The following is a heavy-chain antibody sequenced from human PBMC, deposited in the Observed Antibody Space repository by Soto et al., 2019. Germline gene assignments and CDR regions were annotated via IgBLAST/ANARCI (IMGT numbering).Heavy chain of an antibody. CDR3: STRAYDTNGYYRFEP. V-gene: IGHV4-34*01. J-gene: IGHJ5*01. Sequence: TLSLTCAVYCGSFSGHSWTWIRQSPGKGLEWIGDINHSGRVNYSPSLKSRVTISLDTSKNQFSLTLSAVTAADTAMYYCSTRAYDTNGYYRFEPWGQGTLVIVSS. CDR1: CGSFSGHS. CDR2: INHSGRV. D-gene: IGHD3-22*01.